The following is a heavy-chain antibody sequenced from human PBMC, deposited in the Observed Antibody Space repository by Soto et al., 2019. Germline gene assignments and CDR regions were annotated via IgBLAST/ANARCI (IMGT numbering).Heavy chain of an antibody. CDR3: ARGFGGYNSYYFDY. Sequence: QVQLVQSGAEVKKPGSSVKVSCKASGGTFSSYAISWVRQAPGQGLEWMGGIIPIFGTANYAQKFQGRVTITADESTSTAYIELSSLRCEDTAVYYCARGFGGYNSYYFDYWGQGTLVTVSS. CDR2: IIPIFGTA. J-gene: IGHJ4*02. CDR1: GGTFSSYA. V-gene: IGHV1-69*01. D-gene: IGHD5-12*01.